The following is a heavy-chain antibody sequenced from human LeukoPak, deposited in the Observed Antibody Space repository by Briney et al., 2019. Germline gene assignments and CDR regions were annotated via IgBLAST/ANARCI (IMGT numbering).Heavy chain of an antibody. CDR2: IYTSAST. D-gene: IGHD6-13*01. V-gene: IGHV4-4*07. CDR1: GVSIGDSY. J-gene: IGHJ4*02. CDR3: AGGHSSSWYYFDY. Sequence: KPSETLSLTCTVSGVSIGDSYGSWIRQAAGKGPEWLGRIYTSASTNPTPYLKSRVTMSVDTSKNQFSLKLSSVTAADTAVYYCAGGHSSSWYYFDYWGQGTLATVSS.